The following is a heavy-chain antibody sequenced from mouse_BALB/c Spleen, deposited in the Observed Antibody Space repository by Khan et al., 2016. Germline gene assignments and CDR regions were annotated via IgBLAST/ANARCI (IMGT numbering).Heavy chain of an antibody. CDR2: INTYTGEP. CDR1: GYTFTNYG. CDR3: ARSPTEAMDY. J-gene: IGHJ4*01. V-gene: IGHV9-3-1*01. D-gene: IGHD1-1*01. Sequence: QFQLVQSGPELKKPGETVKISCKASGYTFTNYGMNWVKQAPGKGLKWMGWINTYTGEPTYADDFKGRFAFSLETSASTAYLQINNLKNEDTATFFCARSPTEAMDYWGQGTSVTVSS.